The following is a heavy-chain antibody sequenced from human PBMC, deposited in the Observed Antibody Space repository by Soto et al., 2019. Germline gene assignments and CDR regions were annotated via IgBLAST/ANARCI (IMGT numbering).Heavy chain of an antibody. CDR1: GGSISSYH. CDR2: IYYSGST. Sequence: LSLTCTVSGGSISSYHWSWIRQPPGKGLEWIGYIYYSGSTNYNPSLKSRVTISVDTSKNQFSLKLSSVTAADTAVYYCARDYYGSGSPPLGYWGQGTLVTVSS. CDR3: ARDYYGSGSPPLGY. J-gene: IGHJ4*02. D-gene: IGHD3-10*01. V-gene: IGHV4-59*01.